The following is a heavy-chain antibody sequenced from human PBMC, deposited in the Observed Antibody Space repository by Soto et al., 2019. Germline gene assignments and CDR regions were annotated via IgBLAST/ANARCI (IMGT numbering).Heavy chain of an antibody. CDR3: ARGKQSITIFGVVIYMDV. J-gene: IGHJ6*03. V-gene: IGHV1-8*01. CDR1: GYTFTSYD. Sequence: SVKVSCKASGYTFTSYDINWVRQATGQGLEWMGWMNPNSGNTGYAQKFQGRVTMTRNTSISTAYMELSSLRSEDTAVYYCARGKQSITIFGVVIYMDVWGKGTTVTVSS. CDR2: MNPNSGNT. D-gene: IGHD3-3*01.